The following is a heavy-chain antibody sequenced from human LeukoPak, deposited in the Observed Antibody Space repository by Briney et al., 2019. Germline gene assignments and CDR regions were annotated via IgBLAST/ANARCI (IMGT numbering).Heavy chain of an antibody. CDR3: AKNLLRNLPYYYYYGMDI. D-gene: IGHD1-14*01. V-gene: IGHV3-30*18. CDR1: GFTFSSYG. J-gene: IGHJ6*02. CDR2: ISYDGSNK. Sequence: GGSLRLSCAAPGFTFSSYGMHWVRQAPGKGLEWVAVISYDGSNKYYADSVKGRFTISRDNSKNTLYLQMNSLRAEDTAVYYCAKNLLRNLPYYYYYGMDIWGQGTTVTVSS.